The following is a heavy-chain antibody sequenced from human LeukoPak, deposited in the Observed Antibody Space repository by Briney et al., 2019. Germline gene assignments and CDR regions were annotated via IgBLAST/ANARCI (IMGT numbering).Heavy chain of an antibody. D-gene: IGHD3-3*01. CDR2: IRYDGSNK. V-gene: IGHV3-30*02. CDR1: GFTFSSYG. CDR3: AKDRKYDFWSGSDAFDI. J-gene: IGHJ3*02. Sequence: GGSLRLPCAASGFTFSSYGMHWVRQAPGKGLEWVAFIRYDGSNKYYADSVKGRFTISRDKSKNTLYLQMNSLRAEDTAVYYCAKDRKYDFWSGSDAFDIWGQGTMVTVSS.